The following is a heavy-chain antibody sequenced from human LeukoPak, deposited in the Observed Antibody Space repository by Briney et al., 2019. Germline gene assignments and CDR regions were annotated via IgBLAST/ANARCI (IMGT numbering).Heavy chain of an antibody. D-gene: IGHD3-22*01. J-gene: IGHJ5*02. CDR1: GGSFSGYS. Sequence: SETLSLTCAVYGGSFSGYSWSWIRQPPGKGLEWIGEINHSGSTNSNPSLKSRVTISADTSKNQFSLKLSSVTAADTAVYYCATNYYDSSGGFDPWGQGTLVTVSS. CDR2: INHSGST. V-gene: IGHV4-34*01. CDR3: ATNYYDSSGGFDP.